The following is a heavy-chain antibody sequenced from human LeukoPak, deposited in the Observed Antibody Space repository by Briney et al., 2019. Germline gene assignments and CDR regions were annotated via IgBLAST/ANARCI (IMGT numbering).Heavy chain of an antibody. CDR2: ISSRGDSI. CDR3: ARDVAETAAAGTNYFDF. D-gene: IGHD6-13*01. CDR1: GFPFNDYY. Sequence: PGGSLRLSCAASGFPFNDYYMSWIRQAPGKGLEWISYISSRGDSIYYAQSVKGRFTISRDNAKNSPYLQMNSLRGEDTAIYYCARDVAETAAAGTNYFDFWGQGTLVTVSS. J-gene: IGHJ4*02. V-gene: IGHV3-11*01.